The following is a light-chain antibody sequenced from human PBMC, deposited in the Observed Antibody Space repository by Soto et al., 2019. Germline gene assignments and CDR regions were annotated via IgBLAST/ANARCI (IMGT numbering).Light chain of an antibody. J-gene: IGLJ3*02. CDR1: SSDVGGYNY. Sequence: QSVLTQPASVSGSPGQSITISCTGTSSDVGGYNYVSWYQHHPGKAPKLMIFEVSNRPSGVSNRFSGSKSGNTASLTISGLQAEDEGDYFCSSYTRSTTWLFGGGTKLTVL. CDR3: SSYTRSTTWL. CDR2: EVS. V-gene: IGLV2-14*01.